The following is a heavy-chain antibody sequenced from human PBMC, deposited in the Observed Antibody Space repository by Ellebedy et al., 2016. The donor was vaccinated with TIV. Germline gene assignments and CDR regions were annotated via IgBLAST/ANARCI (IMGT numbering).Heavy chain of an antibody. D-gene: IGHD3-10*02. Sequence: AASVKVSCKASGYTFTTYGISWVRQAPGQGLEWMGWISVYNGHTRYAQKFQGRVTMTTDTSTSTAYMELRSLRSSDTAVYYCARRPDVAYAIRPTDYWGQGTLVTVSS. CDR1: GYTFTTYG. CDR2: ISVYNGHT. V-gene: IGHV1-18*04. J-gene: IGHJ4*02. CDR3: ARRPDVAYAIRPTDY.